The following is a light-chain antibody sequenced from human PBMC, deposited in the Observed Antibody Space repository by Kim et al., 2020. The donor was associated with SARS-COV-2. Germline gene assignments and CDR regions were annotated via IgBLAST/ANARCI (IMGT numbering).Light chain of an antibody. V-gene: IGKV1-39*01. CDR1: QSISSY. J-gene: IGKJ1*01. CDR2: AAS. Sequence: SPLSASVGDRVTLTCRESQSISSYLNWYQQKPGKAPKLLIYAASSLQSGVPSRFSGSGYGTDFTLTISSLRPEDFASYYCQQSWTFGQGTKVDIK. CDR3: QQSWT.